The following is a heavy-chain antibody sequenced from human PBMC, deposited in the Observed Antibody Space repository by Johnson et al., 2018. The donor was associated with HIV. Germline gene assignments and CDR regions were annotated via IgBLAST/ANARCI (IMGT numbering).Heavy chain of an antibody. J-gene: IGHJ3*02. D-gene: IGHD3-22*01. CDR1: GFTFSSYA. CDR2: ISYDGSNK. V-gene: IGHV3-30-3*01. CDR3: ARERASDSSGYSKDHDDAFDI. Sequence: LLVESGGGVVQPGRSLRLSCAASGFTFSSYAMHWVRQAPGKGLEWVAVISYDGSNKYYADSVKGRFTISRDNSKNTLYLQMNSLRAEDTAVYYCARERASDSSGYSKDHDDAFDIWGQGTMVTVSS.